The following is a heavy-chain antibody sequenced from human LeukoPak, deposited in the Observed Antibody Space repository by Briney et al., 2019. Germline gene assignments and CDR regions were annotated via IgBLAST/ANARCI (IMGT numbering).Heavy chain of an antibody. V-gene: IGHV1-18*01. Sequence: ALVKVSCKASGYTFTSYGISWVRQAPGQGLEWMGWISAYNGNTNYAQKLQGRVTMTTDTSTSTAYMELRSLRSDDTAVYYCARDDYGDYLYYFDYWGQGTLVTVSS. CDR3: ARDDYGDYLYYFDY. CDR1: GYTFTSYG. J-gene: IGHJ4*02. D-gene: IGHD4-17*01. CDR2: ISAYNGNT.